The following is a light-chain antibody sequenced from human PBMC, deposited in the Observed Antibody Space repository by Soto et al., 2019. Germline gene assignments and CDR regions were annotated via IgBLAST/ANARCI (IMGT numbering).Light chain of an antibody. CDR1: QSLVHSDRNTY. V-gene: IGKV2-24*01. Sequence: EIVMTQTPLSAPVTLGQSASISCRSSQSLVHSDRNTYLRWFHQRPGHPPRLLIYKVSNRFSGVPDRFGGSGSGTYFTLKIDRVEADDVGLYYCMQLSHFPWTFGQGTKVEV. J-gene: IGKJ1*01. CDR3: MQLSHFPWT. CDR2: KVS.